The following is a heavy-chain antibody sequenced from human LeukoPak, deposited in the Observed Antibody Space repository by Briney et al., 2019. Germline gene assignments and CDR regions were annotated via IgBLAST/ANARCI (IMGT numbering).Heavy chain of an antibody. J-gene: IGHJ4*02. CDR2: MSSGSSYI. V-gene: IGHV3-21*01. D-gene: IGHD3-3*01. CDR3: ARDRPTGASRLFVVQ. CDR1: GFSFSSYS. Sequence: GGSLRLSCAASGFSFSSYSMTWVRQAPGKGLEWVSSMSSGSSYIYYADSVRDRFTISRDNAKNSLYLLMNSLRVEDTAVYYCARDRPTGASRLFVVQWGQGTLVTVSS.